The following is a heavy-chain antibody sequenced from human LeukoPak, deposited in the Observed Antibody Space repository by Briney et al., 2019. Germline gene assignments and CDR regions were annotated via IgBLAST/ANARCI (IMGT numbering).Heavy chain of an antibody. D-gene: IGHD3-10*01. CDR2: INHSGST. J-gene: IGHJ5*02. CDR3: ARDLLLSSVFDP. CDR1: GGSFSGYY. V-gene: IGHV4-34*01. Sequence: SETLSLTCAVYGGSFSGYYWSWIRQPPGKGLEWIGEINHSGSTNYNPSLKSRVTISVDTSKNQFSLKLSSVTAADTAVYYCARDLLLSSVFDPWGQGTLVTVSS.